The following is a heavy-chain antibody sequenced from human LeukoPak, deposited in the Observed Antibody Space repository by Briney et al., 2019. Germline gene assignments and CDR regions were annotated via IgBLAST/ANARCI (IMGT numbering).Heavy chain of an antibody. Sequence: GGSLRLSCAASGFTFSSYWMSWVRQAPGKGLEWVANKKQDGSEKYYVDSVKGRFTISRDNAKNSLYLQMNSLRAEDTAVYYCARGALYYDILTGYYSYLFDYWGQGTLVTVSS. CDR1: GFTFSSYW. J-gene: IGHJ4*02. D-gene: IGHD3-9*01. CDR2: KKQDGSEK. CDR3: ARGALYYDILTGYYSYLFDY. V-gene: IGHV3-7*03.